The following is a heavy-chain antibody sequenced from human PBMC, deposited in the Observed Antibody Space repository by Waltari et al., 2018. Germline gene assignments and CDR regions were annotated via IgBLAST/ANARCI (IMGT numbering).Heavy chain of an antibody. CDR3: ARDPSYCGGDCYSGGDY. J-gene: IGHJ4*02. CDR1: GGTFSSYA. Sequence: QVQLVQSGAEVKKPGSSVKVSCKASGGTFSSYAISWVRQSPGQGLEWMGRIIPIFGTANYAQKFQGRVTITADKSTSTAYMELSSLRSEDTAVYYCARDPSYCGGDCYSGGDYWGQGTLVTVSS. V-gene: IGHV1-69*08. D-gene: IGHD2-21*01. CDR2: IIPIFGTA.